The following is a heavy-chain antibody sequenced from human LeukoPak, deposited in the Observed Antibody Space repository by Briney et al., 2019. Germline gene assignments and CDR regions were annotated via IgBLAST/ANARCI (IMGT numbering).Heavy chain of an antibody. CDR1: GFTFSSYW. CDR2: IKDDGSEK. V-gene: IGHV3-7*01. J-gene: IGHJ4*02. Sequence: GGSLRLSCAASGFTFSSYWMNWVRQAPGKGLEWVANIKDDGSEKYYVDSVKGRFTISRDNAENSLYLQMSSLKAEDTALYYCTIGHYGDYTWRQGILVTVSS. CDR3: TIGHYGDYT. D-gene: IGHD4-17*01.